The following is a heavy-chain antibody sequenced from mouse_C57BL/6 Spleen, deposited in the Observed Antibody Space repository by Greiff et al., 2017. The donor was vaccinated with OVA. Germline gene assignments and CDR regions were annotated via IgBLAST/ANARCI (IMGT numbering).Heavy chain of an antibody. Sequence: EVKLMESGPGLVKPSQSLSLTCSVTGYSITSGYYWNWIRQFPGNKLEWMGYISYDGSNNYNPSLKNRISITRDTSKNQFFLKLKSVTTEDTATYYCARYYGSAFDYWGQGTTLTVSS. D-gene: IGHD1-1*01. V-gene: IGHV3-6*01. CDR1: GYSITSGYY. CDR2: ISYDGSN. CDR3: ARYYGSAFDY. J-gene: IGHJ2*01.